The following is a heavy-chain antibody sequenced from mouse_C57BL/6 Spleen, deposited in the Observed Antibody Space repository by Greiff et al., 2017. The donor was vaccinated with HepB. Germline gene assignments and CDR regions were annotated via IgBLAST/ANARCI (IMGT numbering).Heavy chain of an antibody. CDR2: FYPGSGSI. Sequence: QVQLQQSGAELVKPGASVKLSCKASGYTFTEYTIHWVKQRSGQGLEWIGWFYPGSGSIKYNEKFKDKATLTADKSSSTVYMELSRLTSADSAVYFCARHEGGPYDFLYYFDYWGQGTTLTVSS. J-gene: IGHJ2*01. V-gene: IGHV1-62-2*01. CDR1: GYTFTEYT. CDR3: ARHEGGPYDFLYYFDY. D-gene: IGHD2-4*01.